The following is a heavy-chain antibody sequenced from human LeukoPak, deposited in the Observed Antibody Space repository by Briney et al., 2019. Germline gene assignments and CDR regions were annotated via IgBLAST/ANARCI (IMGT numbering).Heavy chain of an antibody. CDR3: ARVAYYYDSSGYYSYYFDY. D-gene: IGHD3-22*01. Sequence: ASVKVSCKASGYTFTSYAMHWVRQAPGQRLEWMGWINAGNGNTKYSQEFQGRVTITRDTSASTAYMELSSLRSEDMAVYYCARVAYYYDSSGYYSYYFDYWGQGTLVTVSS. V-gene: IGHV1-3*03. CDR2: INAGNGNT. CDR1: GYTFTSYA. J-gene: IGHJ4*02.